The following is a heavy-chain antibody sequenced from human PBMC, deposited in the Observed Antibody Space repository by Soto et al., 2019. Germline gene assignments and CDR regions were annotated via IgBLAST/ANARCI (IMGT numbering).Heavy chain of an antibody. J-gene: IGHJ3*01. CDR1: GGTFSAYP. D-gene: IGHD3-22*01. V-gene: IGHV1-69*02. Sequence: QVQLVQSGAEVKKPGSSVKVSCKTSGGTFSAYPFNWVRQAPGQGLEWMGRIIPILDITDYSQNFQGRVTITADKSTNTAYMDLTSLRSEDKAMYFCAKGADSSGSESAFDLWGQGTLITVSS. CDR2: IIPILDIT. CDR3: AKGADSSGSESAFDL.